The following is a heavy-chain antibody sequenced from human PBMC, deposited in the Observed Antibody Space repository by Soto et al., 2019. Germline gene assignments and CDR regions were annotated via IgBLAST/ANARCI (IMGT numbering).Heavy chain of an antibody. CDR2: IYYSGST. Sequence: TLSLTCTVSGGSISSGGYYWSWIRQHPGKGLEWIGYIYYSGSTYYNPSLKSRVTISVDTSKNQFSLELSSVTAADTAVYYCARDGLGYYDSSGYYSGPDAFDIWGQGTMVTVSS. J-gene: IGHJ3*02. D-gene: IGHD3-22*01. CDR3: ARDGLGYYDSSGYYSGPDAFDI. CDR1: GGSISSGGYY. V-gene: IGHV4-31*03.